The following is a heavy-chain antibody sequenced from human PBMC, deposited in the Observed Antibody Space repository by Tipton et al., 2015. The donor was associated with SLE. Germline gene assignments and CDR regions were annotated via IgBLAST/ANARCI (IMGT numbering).Heavy chain of an antibody. V-gene: IGHV4-39*01. Sequence: TLSLTCTVSGGSISSSSYYWGWIRQPPGKGLEWIGSIYYSGSTYYNPSLKSRVTISVDTSKNQFSLKLSSVTAADTAVYYCARHPLKIYGVNNAFDIWGQGTMVTVSS. D-gene: IGHD4-17*01. CDR2: IYYSGST. CDR1: GGSISSSSYY. CDR3: ARHPLKIYGVNNAFDI. J-gene: IGHJ3*02.